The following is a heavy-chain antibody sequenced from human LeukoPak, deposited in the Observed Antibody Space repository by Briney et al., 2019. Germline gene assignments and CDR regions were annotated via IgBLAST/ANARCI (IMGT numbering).Heavy chain of an antibody. Sequence: ASVKVSCKASGGTFSSYAINWVRQATGQGLEWMGWMNPNSGNTGYAQKFQGRVTITRNTSISTAYMELSSLRSEDTAVYYCARSYYDFWSGYFTYYYYYYMDVWGKGTTVTVSS. CDR2: MNPNSGNT. J-gene: IGHJ6*03. V-gene: IGHV1-8*03. CDR3: ARSYYDFWSGYFTYYYYYYMDV. D-gene: IGHD3-3*01. CDR1: GGTFSSYA.